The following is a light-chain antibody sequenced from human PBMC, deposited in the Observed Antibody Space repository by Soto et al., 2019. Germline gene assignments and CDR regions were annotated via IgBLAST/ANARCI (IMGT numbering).Light chain of an antibody. CDR2: GAS. J-gene: IGKJ5*01. CDR3: QQYNKWTIT. V-gene: IGKV3-20*01. CDR1: QSVSSSY. Sequence: EIVFTQSPGTRSLSPGERATLSCRASQSVSSSYLAWYQQKPGQAPRLLIYGASSRETGIPERFSGSGAGTECTRTISRLEHEDVAVDYCQQYNKWTITFGQGTRLEIK.